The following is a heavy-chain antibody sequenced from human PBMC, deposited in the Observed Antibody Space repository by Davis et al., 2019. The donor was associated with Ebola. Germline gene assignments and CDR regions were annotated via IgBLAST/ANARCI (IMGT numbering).Heavy chain of an antibody. D-gene: IGHD2-2*01. J-gene: IGHJ3*01. CDR3: ARGGLVPAALYL. V-gene: IGHV4-59*01. CDR2: IAYTRNT. CDR1: GASMTSYY. Sequence: PSETLSLTCTVSGASMTSYYWSWIRQPPGKGLEWIGYIAYTRNTIYNPSLKSRVTISGDTSKKQFSLRLSSVTAADTAVYYCARGGLVPAALYLWGQGTMVTVSS.